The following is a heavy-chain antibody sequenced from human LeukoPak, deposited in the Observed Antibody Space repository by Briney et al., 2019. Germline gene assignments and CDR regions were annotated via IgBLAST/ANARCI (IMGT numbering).Heavy chain of an antibody. CDR2: IYYSGST. J-gene: IGHJ6*02. Sequence: SETLSLTCTVSGGSISSSSYYWGWIRQPPGKGLEWIGSIYYSGSTYYNPSLKSRVTISVDTSKNQFSLKLSSVTAADTAVYYCARHLTKTYYYDSSGYPQMDYFYGMDVWGQGTTVTVSS. D-gene: IGHD3-22*01. V-gene: IGHV4-39*01. CDR1: GGSISSSSYY. CDR3: ARHLTKTYYYDSSGYPQMDYFYGMDV.